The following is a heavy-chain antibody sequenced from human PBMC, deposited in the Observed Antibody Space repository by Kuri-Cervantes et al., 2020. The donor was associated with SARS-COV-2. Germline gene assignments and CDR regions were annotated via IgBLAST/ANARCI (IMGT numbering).Heavy chain of an antibody. D-gene: IGHD1-1*01. J-gene: IGHJ4*02. Sequence: GGSLRLSCAASGFTFSSYGMHWVRQAPGKGLEWVAVISYDGSNKYYADSVKGRFTISRDNSKNTLYLQMNSLRAEDTAVYYCARVRGRDPHPHLGRTPFEYWGQGTLVTVSS. CDR2: ISYDGSNK. V-gene: IGHV3-30*03. CDR1: GFTFSSYG. CDR3: ARVRGRDPHPHLGRTPFEY.